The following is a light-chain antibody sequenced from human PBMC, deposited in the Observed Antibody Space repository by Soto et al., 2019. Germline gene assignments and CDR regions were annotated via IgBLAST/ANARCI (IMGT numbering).Light chain of an antibody. CDR3: QQYYSYPLT. J-gene: IGKJ1*01. V-gene: IGKV1-8*01. Sequence: AIRMTQSPSSFSASTGDRVTITCRASQGIRSDLAWYQQKPGKAPKLLIYAASTLQSGVPSRFSGSGSGTDFTLTISCLQSEDFATYYCQQYYSYPLTFGQGTKLEIK. CDR2: AAS. CDR1: QGIRSD.